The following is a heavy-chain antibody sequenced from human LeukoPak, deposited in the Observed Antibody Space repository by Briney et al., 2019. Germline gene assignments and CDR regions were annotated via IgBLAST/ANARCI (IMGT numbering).Heavy chain of an antibody. Sequence: GGSLRLSCAASGFTFSSYAMHWVRQAPGKGLEWVAVISYDGSNKYYADSVKGRFTISRDNSKNTPYLQMNSLRAEDTAVYYCARDLGYCSGGSCYGIDYWGQGTLVTVSS. CDR3: ARDLGYCSGGSCYGIDY. V-gene: IGHV3-30*04. D-gene: IGHD2-15*01. CDR1: GFTFSSYA. J-gene: IGHJ4*02. CDR2: ISYDGSNK.